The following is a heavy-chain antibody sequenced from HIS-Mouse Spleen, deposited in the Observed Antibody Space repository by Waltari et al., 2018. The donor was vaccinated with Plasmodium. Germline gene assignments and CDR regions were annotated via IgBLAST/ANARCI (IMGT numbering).Heavy chain of an antibody. CDR3: ASSWYWYFDL. V-gene: IGHV3-7*01. D-gene: IGHD6-13*01. Sequence: EVQLVESGGGLVQPGGSLSLPCQASGLTLSSYWMSWARRAPGKGLEWVANIKKDGSEKYYVDSVKGRFTISRDNAKNSLYLQMNSLRAEDTAVYYCASSWYWYFDLWGRGTLVTVSS. CDR1: GLTLSSYW. J-gene: IGHJ2*01. CDR2: IKKDGSEK.